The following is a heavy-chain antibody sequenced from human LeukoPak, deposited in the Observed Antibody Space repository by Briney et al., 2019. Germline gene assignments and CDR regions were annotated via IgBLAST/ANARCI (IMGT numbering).Heavy chain of an antibody. V-gene: IGHV3-66*01. CDR3: ARDISSGYYDAFDI. CDR1: GFTVSSNY. Sequence: GGSLRLSCAASGFTVSSNYMSWVRQAPGKGLEWVSIIYSGGSTYYPDSVKGRFPISRDNYKNTLYLQMNSLRAEDTAVYYCARDISSGYYDAFDIWGQGTMVTVSS. J-gene: IGHJ3*02. D-gene: IGHD3-22*01. CDR2: IYSGGST.